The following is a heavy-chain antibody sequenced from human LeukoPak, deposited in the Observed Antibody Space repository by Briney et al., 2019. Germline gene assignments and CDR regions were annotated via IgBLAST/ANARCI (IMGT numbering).Heavy chain of an antibody. CDR2: IYTSGST. CDR1: AGSISRYY. Sequence: AETLSLTCTVSAGSISRYYWSWIRQPAGKGLEWIGRIYTSGSTNYNPSLKSRVTMSVDTSKNQFSLKLSSVTAADTAVYYCARQPLSGWYVGCFDYWGQGTLVTVSS. CDR3: ARQPLSGWYVGCFDY. V-gene: IGHV4-4*07. D-gene: IGHD6-19*01. J-gene: IGHJ4*02.